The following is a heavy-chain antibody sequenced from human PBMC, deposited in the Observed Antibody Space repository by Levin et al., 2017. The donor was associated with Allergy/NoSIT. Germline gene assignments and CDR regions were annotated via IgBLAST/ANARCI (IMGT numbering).Heavy chain of an antibody. CDR1: GFTFSSYG. V-gene: IGHV3-30*18. D-gene: IGHD2-15*01. CDR2: ISYDGSNK. J-gene: IGHJ4*02. CDR3: AKDIGYCSGGSCYGFDY. Sequence: GESLKISCAASGFTFSSYGMHWVRQAPGKGLEWVAVISYDGSNKYYADSVKGRFTISRDNSKNTLYLQMNSMRAEDTAVYYCAKDIGYCSGGSCYGFDYWGQGTLVTVSS.